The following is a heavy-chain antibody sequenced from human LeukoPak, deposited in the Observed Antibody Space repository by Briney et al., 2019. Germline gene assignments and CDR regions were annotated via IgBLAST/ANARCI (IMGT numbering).Heavy chain of an antibody. V-gene: IGHV3-23*01. J-gene: IGHJ4*02. CDR1: GFTFSSYA. CDR3: AKSGGGYFDWLSGGTFDY. Sequence: GGSLRLSCAASGFTFSSYAMSCVRQAPGKGREWVSAISGSGGSTYYAGSVKGRFTISRDNSKNTLYLQMNSLRAEDTAVYYCAKSGGGYFDWLSGGTFDYWGQGTLVTVSS. CDR2: ISGSGGST. D-gene: IGHD3-9*01.